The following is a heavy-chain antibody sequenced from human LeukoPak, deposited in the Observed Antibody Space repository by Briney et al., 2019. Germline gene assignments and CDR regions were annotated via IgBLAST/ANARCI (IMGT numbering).Heavy chain of an antibody. J-gene: IGHJ4*02. CDR2: ISGNSFHI. CDR3: ASGTIVGARGADN. Sequence: GGSLRLSCAASGFSFSDYSMTWVRQAPGKALEWVSSISGNSFHIFYADSVKGRFTISRDNAYKSLYLRLNSLRAEDTAVYYCASGTIVGARGADNWGQGTLVTVSS. V-gene: IGHV3-21*01. CDR1: GFSFSDYS. D-gene: IGHD1-26*01.